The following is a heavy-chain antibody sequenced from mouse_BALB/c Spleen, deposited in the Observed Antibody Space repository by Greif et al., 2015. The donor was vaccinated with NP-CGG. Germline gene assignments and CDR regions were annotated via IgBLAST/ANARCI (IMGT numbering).Heavy chain of an antibody. CDR2: ISSGGSYT. Sequence: EVKLVESGGDLVKPGGSLKLSCAASGFTFSSYGMSWVRQTPDKRLEWVATISSGGSYTYYPDSVKGRFTISRDNAKNTLYLQVSSLKSEDTAMYYCARLRMGNPLLDYWGQGTSVTVSS. J-gene: IGHJ4*01. D-gene: IGHD2-1*01. CDR3: ARLRMGNPLLDY. CDR1: GFTFSSYG. V-gene: IGHV5-6*01.